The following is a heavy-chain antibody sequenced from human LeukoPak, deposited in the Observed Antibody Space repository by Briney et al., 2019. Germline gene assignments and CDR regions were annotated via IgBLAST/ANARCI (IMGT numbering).Heavy chain of an antibody. CDR3: ARSGYGDYDLYFQH. CDR1: GGSISSGGYY. J-gene: IGHJ1*01. Sequence: SETLSLTCTVSGGSISSGGYYWSWIRQHPGKGLEWIGYIYYSGSTYYNPSLKSRVTISVDSSKNQFSLKLSSVTAAATAVYYCARSGYGDYDLYFQHWGQGTLVTLSS. V-gene: IGHV4-31*03. CDR2: IYYSGST. D-gene: IGHD4-17*01.